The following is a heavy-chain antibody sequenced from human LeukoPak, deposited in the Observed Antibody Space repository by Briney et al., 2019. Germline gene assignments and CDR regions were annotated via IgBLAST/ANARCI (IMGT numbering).Heavy chain of an antibody. D-gene: IGHD1-1*01. CDR3: ATNGLQGDNVQPDDTFDV. CDR1: GHTLTELA. V-gene: IGHV1-24*01. J-gene: IGHJ3*01. Sequence: GSVTVSCTVSGHTLTELAMHWVRQAPGKGLEWVGGFDPEAVDIVYGQTFQGRVTLTEDTSTDTAYMELSSLRSDDTAIYYCATNGLQGDNVQPDDTFDVWGQGTVVTVSS. CDR2: FDPEAVDI.